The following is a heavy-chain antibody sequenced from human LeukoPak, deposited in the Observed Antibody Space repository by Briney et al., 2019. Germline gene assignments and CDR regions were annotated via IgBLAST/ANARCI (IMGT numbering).Heavy chain of an antibody. CDR1: GFTFSNYA. CDR3: AKAGIGVVGYFDY. V-gene: IGHV3-23*01. J-gene: IGHJ4*02. CDR2: ISGSDGST. Sequence: GGSLRLSCAASGFTFSNYAMTWVRQAPGKGLEWVSSISGSDGSTYYADSVKGRFTISRDNSKNTLYLQMNSLRDEDTALYYCAKAGIGVVGYFDYWGQGTLVTVSS. D-gene: IGHD6-19*01.